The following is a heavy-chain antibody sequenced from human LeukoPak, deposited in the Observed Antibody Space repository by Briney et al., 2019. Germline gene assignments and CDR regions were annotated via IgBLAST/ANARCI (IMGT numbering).Heavy chain of an antibody. CDR1: GFTFSSYSL. J-gene: IGHJ3*02. V-gene: IGHV4-4*02. CDR3: ARFVTIFGVVSYAFDI. Sequence: PGGSLRLSCAASGFTFSSYSLDWVRQPPGKGLEWIGEIYHSGSSNYNPSLKSRATISLDKSKNQFSLKLSSVTAADTAIYYCARFVTIFGVVSYAFDIWGQGTMVIVSS. D-gene: IGHD3-3*01. CDR2: IYHSGSS.